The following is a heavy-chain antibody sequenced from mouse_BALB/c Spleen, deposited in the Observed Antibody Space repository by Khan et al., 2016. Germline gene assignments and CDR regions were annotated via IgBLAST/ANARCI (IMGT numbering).Heavy chain of an antibody. CDR3: ASRYYYRYDGGFGY. J-gene: IGHJ3*01. V-gene: IGHV5-12-1*01. CDR2: ISSGGGST. Sequence: EVELVESGGGLVKPGGSLKLSCAASGFAFRNYDMSWVRQTPESRLEWVAYISSGGGSTNYLDTVKGRFTISRDNAKNTLYLQMSSLNSGDTARYYCASRYYYRYDGGFGYWGHGTLVTVSA. D-gene: IGHD2-14*01. CDR1: GFAFRNYD.